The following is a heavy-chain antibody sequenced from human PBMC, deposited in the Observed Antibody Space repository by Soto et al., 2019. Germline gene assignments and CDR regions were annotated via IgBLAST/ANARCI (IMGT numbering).Heavy chain of an antibody. Sequence: VGSLRLSCVASGFTFISSFMGWVRQAPGKGLERVANINQDGGGTYYVDSVEGRFTISRDNAKDSLYLQMNSLRGEDTAVYYCARYFRGSGRYFFDYWGQGTLVTVSS. CDR3: ARYFRGSGRYFFDY. D-gene: IGHD6-19*01. J-gene: IGHJ4*02. CDR1: GFTFISSF. V-gene: IGHV3-7*03. CDR2: INQDGGGT.